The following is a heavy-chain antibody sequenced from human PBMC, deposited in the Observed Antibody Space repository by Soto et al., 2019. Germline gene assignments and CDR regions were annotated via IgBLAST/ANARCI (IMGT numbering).Heavy chain of an antibody. CDR1: GGSINSGGFS. V-gene: IGHV4-30-2*01. Sequence: TLSLTFAVSGGSINSGGFSWSWIRQPPGKGLEWIGYIYHTGSTHFNPSLKSRVTISVDRSKDQFSLKLNSVTAADTAVYHWARELELRLGHGGWFDPWGQGTLVNVS. CDR3: ARELELRLGHGGWFDP. J-gene: IGHJ5*02. D-gene: IGHD1-7*01. CDR2: IYHTGST.